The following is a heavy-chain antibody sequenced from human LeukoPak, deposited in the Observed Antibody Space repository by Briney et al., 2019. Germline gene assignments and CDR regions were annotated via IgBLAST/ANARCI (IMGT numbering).Heavy chain of an antibody. CDR1: GGSISSSSYY. Sequence: SETLSLTCTVSGGSISSSSYYWGWIRQPPGKGLEWIGSIYYSGSTYYNPSLKGRVTISVDTSKNQFSLKLSSVTAADTAVYYCARHQYYDFWSGYSYYYYYYGMDVWGQGTTVTVSS. D-gene: IGHD3-3*01. V-gene: IGHV4-39*01. CDR2: IYYSGST. J-gene: IGHJ6*02. CDR3: ARHQYYDFWSGYSYYYYYYGMDV.